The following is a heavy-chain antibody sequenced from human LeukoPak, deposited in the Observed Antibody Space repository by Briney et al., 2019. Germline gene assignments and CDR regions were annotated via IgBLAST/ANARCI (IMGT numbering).Heavy chain of an antibody. V-gene: IGHV3-11*04. Sequence: PGGSLRLSSAASGFSFSNYYMTWIRQAPGKGLEWVSYISSDGRTTYYADSVKGRFTISRDNAKNSLFLQINSLRAEDTAVYYCANGGTYSSGPWGQGTLVTVSS. CDR1: GFSFSNYY. D-gene: IGHD3-22*01. CDR3: ANGGTYSSGP. CDR2: ISSDGRTT. J-gene: IGHJ5*02.